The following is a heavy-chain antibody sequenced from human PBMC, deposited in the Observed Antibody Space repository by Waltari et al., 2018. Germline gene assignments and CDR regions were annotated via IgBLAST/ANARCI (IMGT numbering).Heavy chain of an antibody. D-gene: IGHD3-3*01. J-gene: IGHJ6*03. CDR2: INDSGRP. V-gene: IGHV4-34*02. Sequence: QVQLQQWGAGLLKPSETLSLTCDVSGVSLSGYHWTWIRQPPGKGLEWIGEINDSGRPPSHPSLESRVTVSIDTANNQFSLRVRSVTAADTAVYYCARVFGYYYYYMDVWGKGTTVTISS. CDR1: GVSLSGYH. CDR3: ARVFGYYYYYMDV.